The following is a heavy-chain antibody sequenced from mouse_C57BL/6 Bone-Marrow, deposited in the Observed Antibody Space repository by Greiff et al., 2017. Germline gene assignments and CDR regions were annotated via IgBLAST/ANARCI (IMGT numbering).Heavy chain of an antibody. V-gene: IGHV5-9-1*02. D-gene: IGHD2-12*01. CDR3: TRETTGGYFDV. Sequence: EVKLMESGEGLVKPGGSLKLSCAASGFTFSSYAMSWVRQTPEKRLEWVAYISSGGDYIYYADPVKGRFTISRDNARNTLYLQMSSLKSEDTAMYYCTRETTGGYFDVWGTGTTVTVSS. CDR1: GFTFSSYA. CDR2: ISSGGDYI. J-gene: IGHJ1*03.